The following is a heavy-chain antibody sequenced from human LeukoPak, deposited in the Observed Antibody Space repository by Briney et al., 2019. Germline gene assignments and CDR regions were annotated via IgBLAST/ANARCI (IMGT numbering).Heavy chain of an antibody. CDR2: IYHSGST. CDR3: ARGEYSSSLDPADY. CDR1: GGSIRRSIYY. Sequence: SETLSLTCTVSGGSIRRSIYYWGWIRQPPGKGLEWIGYIYHSGSTYYNPSLESRVTISIDRSKNQFSLKLNSVTAADTAVYYCARGEYSSSLDPADYWGQGTLVTVSS. D-gene: IGHD6-6*01. V-gene: IGHV4-39*07. J-gene: IGHJ4*02.